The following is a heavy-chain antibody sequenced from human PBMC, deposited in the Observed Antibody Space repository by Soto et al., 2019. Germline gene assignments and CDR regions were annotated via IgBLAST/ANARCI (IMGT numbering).Heavy chain of an antibody. CDR1: GGSFSGYY. Sequence: SETLSLTCAVYGGSFSGYYWSWIRQPPGKGLEWIGEINHSGSTSYNPSLKSRVTISVDTSKNQFSLKLSSVTAADTAVYYCAKGRDDFWSGYEDDAFDIWGQGTMVTVSS. CDR2: INHSGST. D-gene: IGHD3-3*01. CDR3: AKGRDDFWSGYEDDAFDI. V-gene: IGHV4-34*01. J-gene: IGHJ3*02.